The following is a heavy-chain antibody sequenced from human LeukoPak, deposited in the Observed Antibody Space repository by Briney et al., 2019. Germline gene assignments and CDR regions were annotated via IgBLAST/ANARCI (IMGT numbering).Heavy chain of an antibody. D-gene: IGHD3-22*01. V-gene: IGHV1-18*01. CDR3: ARGPTYYYDSSADS. J-gene: IGHJ4*02. Sequence: ASVKVSCKASGYTFTSYGISWVRQAPGQGVEWMGWISAYNGNTNYAQKLQGRVTMTTDTSTGTAYMELRSLRSDDTAVYYCARGPTYYYDSSADSWGQGTLVTVSS. CDR2: ISAYNGNT. CDR1: GYTFTSYG.